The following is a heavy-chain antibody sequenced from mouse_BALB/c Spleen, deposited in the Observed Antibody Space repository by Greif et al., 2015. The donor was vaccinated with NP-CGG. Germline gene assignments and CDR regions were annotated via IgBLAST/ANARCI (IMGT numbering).Heavy chain of an antibody. Sequence: QVQLQQSGAELVKPGASVKLSCKASGYTFTSYWMHWVKQRPGRGLEWIGEINPSNGRTNYNEKFKSKATLTVDKSSSTAYMRLSSLTSEDSAVYYCARRGGNYFYWYFDVWGAGTTVTVSS. V-gene: IGHV1S81*02. D-gene: IGHD2-1*01. CDR3: ARRGGNYFYWYFDV. CDR1: GYTFTSYW. CDR2: INPSNGRT. J-gene: IGHJ1*01.